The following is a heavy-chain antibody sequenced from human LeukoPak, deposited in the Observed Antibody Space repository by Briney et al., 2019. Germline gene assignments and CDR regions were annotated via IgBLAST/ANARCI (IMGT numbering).Heavy chain of an antibody. D-gene: IGHD1-26*01. CDR1: GGSMSSYY. CDR2: IYYSGST. CDR3: ASLVSGSYYLDY. V-gene: IGHV4-59*08. Sequence: PSETLSLTCTVSGGSMSSYYWSWIRQPPGEGLEWIGYIYYSGSTNYNPSLKSRVTISVDTSKNQFSLKLSSVTAADTAVYYCASLVSGSYYLDYWGQGTLVTVSS. J-gene: IGHJ4*02.